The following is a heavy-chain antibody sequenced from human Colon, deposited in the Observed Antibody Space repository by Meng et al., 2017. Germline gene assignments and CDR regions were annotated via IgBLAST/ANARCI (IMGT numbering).Heavy chain of an antibody. CDR3: ARDEIGRGYLLDF. D-gene: IGHD3-16*02. CDR2: IWQDEDHQ. V-gene: IGHV3-33*01. CDR1: GFTFSSHG. Sequence: QVLLVGLGGGVVQPGRSLRLSCAAFGFTFSSHGLHWVRQAPGMGLEWVAVIWQDEDHQYYADSVKGRFTISRDNSKNTLYLQMNSLRAEDTAVYYCARDEIGRGYLLDFWGQGTLVTVSS. J-gene: IGHJ4*02.